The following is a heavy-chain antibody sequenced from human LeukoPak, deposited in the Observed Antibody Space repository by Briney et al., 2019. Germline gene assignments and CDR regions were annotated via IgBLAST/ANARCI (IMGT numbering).Heavy chain of an antibody. J-gene: IGHJ3*02. CDR1: GFAFSRYA. V-gene: IGHV3-23*01. Sequence: GGSLRLFCAASGFAFSRYAMSWVRQPTGKGLEWVSVISRRDDYTYYADSVKGRFTISRDNSKNTLYLQMNSLRAEDTAVYYCAKDSNPKYDYDSSGGDAFDIWGQGTMVTVSS. CDR3: AKDSNPKYDYDSSGGDAFDI. CDR2: ISRRDDYT. D-gene: IGHD3-22*01.